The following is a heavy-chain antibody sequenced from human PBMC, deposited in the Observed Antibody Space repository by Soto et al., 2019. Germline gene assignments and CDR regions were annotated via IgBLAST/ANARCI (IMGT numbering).Heavy chain of an antibody. Sequence: PGESLTISCKGSGYSFTSYWIGWVRQMPGKGLEWMGIIYPGDSDTRYSPSFQGQVTISADKSISTAYLQWSSPKASDTAMYYCARSPGAVAGTLNYWGQGTLVTVSS. CDR2: IYPGDSDT. V-gene: IGHV5-51*01. CDR1: GYSFTSYW. CDR3: ARSPGAVAGTLNY. D-gene: IGHD6-19*01. J-gene: IGHJ4*02.